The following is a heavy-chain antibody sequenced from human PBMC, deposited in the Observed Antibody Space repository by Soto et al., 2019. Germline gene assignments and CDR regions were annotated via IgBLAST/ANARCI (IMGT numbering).Heavy chain of an antibody. Sequence: GGSLRLSCAASGVTCSSYWMTWVRQAPGKGLEWVANIKEDGSEKYYVDSVKGRFTISRDNAKNSLYLQMNSLRAEDTAVYYCAKDWYYNILTGYYYYGMDVWGQGTTVTVSS. CDR1: GVTCSSYW. CDR2: IKEDGSEK. J-gene: IGHJ6*02. D-gene: IGHD3-9*01. CDR3: AKDWYYNILTGYYYYGMDV. V-gene: IGHV3-7*01.